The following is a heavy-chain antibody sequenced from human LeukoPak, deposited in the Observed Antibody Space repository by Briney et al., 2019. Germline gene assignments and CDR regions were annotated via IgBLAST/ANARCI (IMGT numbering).Heavy chain of an antibody. CDR3: ARGTTFDY. J-gene: IGHJ4*02. CDR1: GGSFNGYY. D-gene: IGHD1-1*01. Sequence: SETLSLTCAVYGGSFNGYYWSWIRQPPGKGLEWIGEINHSGSTNYNPSLKSRVTISVDTSKNQFSLKLSSVTAADTAVYYCARGTTFDYWGQGTLVTVSS. V-gene: IGHV4-34*01. CDR2: INHSGST.